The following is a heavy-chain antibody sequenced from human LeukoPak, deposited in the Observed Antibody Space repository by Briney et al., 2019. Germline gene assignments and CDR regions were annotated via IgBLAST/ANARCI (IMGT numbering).Heavy chain of an antibody. CDR2: IKEDGGEI. Sequence: GGSLRLSCAASGFTFSNYWMSWVRQAPGKGLEWVANIKEDGGEIYYVGSVRGRFTISRDNAKNSLSLQMNSLRAEDTAAYYCVRYTRRYPFDYWGQGTLVTVSS. CDR3: VRYTRRYPFDY. J-gene: IGHJ4*02. CDR1: GFTFSNYW. D-gene: IGHD2-2*02. V-gene: IGHV3-7*04.